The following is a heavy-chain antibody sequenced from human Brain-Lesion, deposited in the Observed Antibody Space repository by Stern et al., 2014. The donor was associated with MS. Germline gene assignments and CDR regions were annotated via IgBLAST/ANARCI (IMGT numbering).Heavy chain of an antibody. CDR3: ARDEKGPYALGV. J-gene: IGHJ6*02. Sequence: VQLVESGPGLVKPSQTLSLTCAISGDSVSSNSAAWSWIRQSPSRGLEWLGRTYYRAKWNIDYAVSVKSRITINPDTSKNQFSLHLNSVTPEDTAVYYCARDEKGPYALGVWGQGTTVTVSS. CDR1: GDSVSSNSAA. CDR2: TYYRAKWNI. V-gene: IGHV6-1*01.